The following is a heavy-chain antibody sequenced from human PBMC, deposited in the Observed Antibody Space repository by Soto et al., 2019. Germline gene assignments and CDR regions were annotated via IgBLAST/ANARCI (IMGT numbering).Heavy chain of an antibody. V-gene: IGHV3-9*01. CDR2: ISWNSATK. J-gene: IGHJ5*02. Sequence: EVQLVESGGGLVQPGRSLRLSCAASGFSFEDYAMHWVRQVPGRGLEWVSGISWNSATKNYAASVQGRFTISRDNAKNSVYLQMDRLGPEDTALYYCAKDLRGPYVVGLFDPWGQGTLVTVSS. CDR3: AKDLRGPYVVGLFDP. D-gene: IGHD2-15*01. CDR1: GFSFEDYA.